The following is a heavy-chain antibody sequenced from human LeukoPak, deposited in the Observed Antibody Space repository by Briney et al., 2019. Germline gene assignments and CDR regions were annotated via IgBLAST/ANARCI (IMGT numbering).Heavy chain of an antibody. CDR1: GFTFSNYN. CDR2: ISSSSSYI. D-gene: IGHD6-19*01. V-gene: IGHV3-21*04. Sequence: TGGSLRLSCAASGFTFSNYNMNWVRQAPGKGLEWVSSISSSSSYIYYADSVKGRFTISRDNAKNSLYLQMNSLRAEDTAVYYCARTHIAVAGEFDYWGQGTLVTVSS. J-gene: IGHJ4*02. CDR3: ARTHIAVAGEFDY.